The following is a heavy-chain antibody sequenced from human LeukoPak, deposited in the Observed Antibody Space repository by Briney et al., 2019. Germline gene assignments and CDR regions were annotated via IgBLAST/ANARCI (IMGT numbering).Heavy chain of an antibody. J-gene: IGHJ4*02. CDR1: GFTFSSYG. V-gene: IGHV3-30*18. CDR2: ISYDGSSK. Sequence: PGGSLRLSCAASGFTFSSYGMHWVRQAPGKGLEWVAVISYDGSSKYYADSVKGRFTISRDNSKNTLYLQMNSLRAEDTAVYYCAKASSRPVKGVDYWGQGTLVTVSS. CDR3: AKASSRPVKGVDY. D-gene: IGHD6-13*01.